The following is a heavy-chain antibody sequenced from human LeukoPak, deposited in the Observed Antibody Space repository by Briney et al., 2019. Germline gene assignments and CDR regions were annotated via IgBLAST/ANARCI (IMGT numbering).Heavy chain of an antibody. D-gene: IGHD3-16*01. Sequence: SQTLSLTCTVSGASVSSGSYYWSWVRQPAGKGLDCIGHIYTSGSTNYNPSLKRRVTISLDPSKNQFSLKLSSVTAADTAVYYCARQTYGATDVWGKGTTVTVSS. CDR2: IYTSGST. V-gene: IGHV4-61*09. J-gene: IGHJ6*04. CDR3: ARQTYGATDV. CDR1: GASVSSGSYY.